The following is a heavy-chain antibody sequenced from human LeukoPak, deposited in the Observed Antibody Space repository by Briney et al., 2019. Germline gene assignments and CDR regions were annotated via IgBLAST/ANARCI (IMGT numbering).Heavy chain of an antibody. J-gene: IGHJ4*02. Sequence: GGPLRLSCTASGFTFGDYAMTWVRQAPGKGLEWVGFIRSKAYGGTTEYAASVKGRFTISRDDPKSIAYLQMNSLKTEDTAVYYCTRDQTPYYWGQGTLVTVSS. CDR1: GFTFGDYA. CDR3: TRDQTPYY. CDR2: IRSKAYGGTT. V-gene: IGHV3-49*04.